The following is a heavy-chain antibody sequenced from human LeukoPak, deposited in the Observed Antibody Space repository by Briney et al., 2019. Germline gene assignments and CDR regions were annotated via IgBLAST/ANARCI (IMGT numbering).Heavy chain of an antibody. V-gene: IGHV1-18*01. CDR3: ARDNDKVVDH. D-gene: IGHD1-1*01. CDR2: ITAYNGNR. CDR1: GYTFSNYG. J-gene: IGHJ4*01. Sequence: ASVKVSCKTSGYTFSNYGISWVRQAPGQGLEWMGWITAYNGNRLYTQRFQGRITLTTDTSTSTSYMELRSLEYDDTAIYYCARDNDKVVDHWGQGTLVTVSS.